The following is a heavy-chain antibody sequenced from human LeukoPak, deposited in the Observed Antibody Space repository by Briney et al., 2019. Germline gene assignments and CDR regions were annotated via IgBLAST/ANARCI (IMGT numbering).Heavy chain of an antibody. Sequence: PGGSLRLSCAAYGFPFSNYWMNWIRQAPGKGLEWVAGIKKDGSEEYYVGFVKGRFTISRDNAKNSLFLQMNSLRVDDTAVYYCVRDRGYSSFDYWGQGTLVTVSS. D-gene: IGHD5-18*01. CDR1: GFPFSNYW. J-gene: IGHJ4*02. CDR2: IKKDGSEE. CDR3: VRDRGYSSFDY. V-gene: IGHV3-7*01.